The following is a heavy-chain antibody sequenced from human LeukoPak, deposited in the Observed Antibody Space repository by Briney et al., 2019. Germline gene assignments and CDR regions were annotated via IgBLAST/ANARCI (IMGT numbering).Heavy chain of an antibody. V-gene: IGHV1-8*01. CDR2: MNPNNGRT. CDR3: ARGSWITGTTSYYYHMDV. J-gene: IGHJ6*03. Sequence: ASVKVSCKASGYTFISYGINWVRQASGQGLEWMGWMNPNNGRTGYAQKFQGRVTMTRNSSISTVYMELNTLRSEDTAVYYCARGSWITGTTSYYYHMDVWGKGTTVTVSS. D-gene: IGHD1-7*01. CDR1: GYTFISYG.